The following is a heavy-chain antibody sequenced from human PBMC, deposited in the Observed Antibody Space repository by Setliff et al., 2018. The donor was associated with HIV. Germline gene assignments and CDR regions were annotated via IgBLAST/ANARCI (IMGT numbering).Heavy chain of an antibody. D-gene: IGHD3-10*01. CDR3: SRGTYYKGLDP. CDR2: IYYSGGT. CDR1: GGSISSGGYY. J-gene: IGHJ5*02. Sequence: SETLSLTCTVSGGSISSGGYYWSWIRQHPGKGLEWIGYIYYSGGTYYNPSLKSRVTISVDTSRNQFSLKLSSVTAADTALYFCSRGTYYKGLDPWGQGTLVTVSS. V-gene: IGHV4-31*03.